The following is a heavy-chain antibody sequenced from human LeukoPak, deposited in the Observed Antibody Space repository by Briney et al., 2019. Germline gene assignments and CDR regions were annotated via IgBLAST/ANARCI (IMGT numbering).Heavy chain of an antibody. D-gene: IGHD5-12*01. J-gene: IGHJ4*02. CDR1: GFTVSNNY. Sequence: PGGSLRLSCAASGFTVSNNYMSWVHQAPGKGLEWVSVIHSGSTTNYADSVQGRFTTSRDNSKTTVYLHMNSLRAEDTAVYYCARDSDSGYGPFASWGQGTLVTVSS. CDR3: ARDSDSGYGPFAS. V-gene: IGHV3-53*01. CDR2: IHSGSTT.